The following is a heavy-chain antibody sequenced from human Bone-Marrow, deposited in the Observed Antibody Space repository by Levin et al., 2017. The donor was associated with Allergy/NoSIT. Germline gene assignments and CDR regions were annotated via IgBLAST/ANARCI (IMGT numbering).Heavy chain of an antibody. CDR1: GFTFSTYG. CDR3: ARGDPTTVTTTYYYMDV. CDR2: IWSDGSDK. J-gene: IGHJ6*03. V-gene: IGHV3-33*01. D-gene: IGHD4-17*01. Sequence: PGGSLRLSCAASGFTFSTYGMHWVRQAPGKGLEWVAVIWSDGSDKYYADSVKGRFTISRDNSKNTLYLQMSSLRAEDTAVYYCARGDPTTVTTTYYYMDVWGKGTTVTVSS.